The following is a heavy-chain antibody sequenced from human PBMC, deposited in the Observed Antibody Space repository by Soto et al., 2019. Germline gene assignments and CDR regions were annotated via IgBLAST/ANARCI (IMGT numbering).Heavy chain of an antibody. CDR3: ARSLGYCSGGSCYPPLGMDV. Sequence: EVQLVESGGGLVQPGGSLRLSCAASGFTFSSYWMHWVRQAPGKGLVWVSRLNSDGSSTSYADSVKGRFTISRDNAKNTLYLQMNSLRAEDTAVYYCARSLGYCSGGSCYPPLGMDVWGQGTTVTVSS. J-gene: IGHJ6*02. CDR1: GFTFSSYW. CDR2: LNSDGSST. V-gene: IGHV3-74*01. D-gene: IGHD2-15*01.